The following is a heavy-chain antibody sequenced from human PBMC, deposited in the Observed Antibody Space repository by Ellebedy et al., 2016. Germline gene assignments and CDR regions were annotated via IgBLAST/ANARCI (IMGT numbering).Heavy chain of an antibody. CDR1: GFTVSSNY. V-gene: IGHV3-66*01. CDR3: ARGGVYDFWSGSANDY. D-gene: IGHD3-3*01. CDR2: IYSGGST. Sequence: GESLKISCAASGFTVSSNYMSWVRQAPGKGLEWVSVIYSGGSTYYADSVKGRFTISRDNSKNTLYLQMNSLRAEDTAVYYCARGGVYDFWSGSANDYWGQGTLVTVSS. J-gene: IGHJ4*02.